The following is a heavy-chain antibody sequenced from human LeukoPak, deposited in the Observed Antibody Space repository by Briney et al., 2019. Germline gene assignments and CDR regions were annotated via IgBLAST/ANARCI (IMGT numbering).Heavy chain of an antibody. Sequence: ASVKVSCKASGYTFTGYYMHLVRQAPGQGLEWMGWINPNSGGTNYAQKFQGRVTMTRDTSISTAYMELSRLRSDDTAVYYCARKVVVAATDYYYGMDVWAQGTTVTVSS. V-gene: IGHV1-2*02. CDR2: INPNSGGT. D-gene: IGHD2-15*01. CDR1: GYTFTGYY. CDR3: ARKVVVAATDYYYGMDV. J-gene: IGHJ6*02.